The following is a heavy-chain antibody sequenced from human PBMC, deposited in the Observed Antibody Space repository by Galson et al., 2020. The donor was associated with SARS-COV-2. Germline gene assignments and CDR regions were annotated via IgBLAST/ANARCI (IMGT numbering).Heavy chain of an antibody. CDR1: GGSIRSGDFS. D-gene: IGHD3-3*01. CDR3: ARGGYDYFDY. Sequence: SETLSLTCTVSGGSIRSGDFSWSWIRQNPGKGLEWLGYMFYSGSRYYNPSLKSRVTISLDTSENQFSLKLSSVTAADTAVYYCARGGYDYFDYWGQGTLVTVSS. J-gene: IGHJ4*02. CDR2: MFYSGSR. V-gene: IGHV4-30-4*01.